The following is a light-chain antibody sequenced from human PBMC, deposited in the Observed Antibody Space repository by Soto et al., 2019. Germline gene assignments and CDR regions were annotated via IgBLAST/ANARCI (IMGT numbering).Light chain of an antibody. CDR1: SSDVGGHSY. Sequence: QSALTQPRSVSGSPGQSVAISCTGTSSDVGGHSYVSWYQHHPGKAPTLIIYDFTKRPSGVPDRLSGSKSGNTASLTISGLQAEDECDYYCCSYAGSYVVFGGGTKLTVL. J-gene: IGLJ2*01. CDR2: DFT. V-gene: IGLV2-11*01. CDR3: CSYAGSYVV.